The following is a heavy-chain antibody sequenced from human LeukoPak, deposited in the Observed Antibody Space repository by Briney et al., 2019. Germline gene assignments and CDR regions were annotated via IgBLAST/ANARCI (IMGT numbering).Heavy chain of an antibody. V-gene: IGHV1-18*01. D-gene: IGHD6-13*01. CDR2: ISAYNGNT. Sequence: ASVKVSCKASGGTFSSYAISWVRQAPGQGLEWMGWISAYNGNTNYAQKLQGRVTMTTDTSTSTAYMELRSLRSDDTAVYYCARAPAGYEYFQHWGQGTLVTVSS. J-gene: IGHJ1*01. CDR1: GGTFSSYA. CDR3: ARAPAGYEYFQH.